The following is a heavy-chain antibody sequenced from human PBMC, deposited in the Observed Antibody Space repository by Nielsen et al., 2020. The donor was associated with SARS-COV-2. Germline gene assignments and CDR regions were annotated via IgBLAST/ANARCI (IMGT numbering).Heavy chain of an antibody. CDR2: INPSGGST. Sequence: ASVKVSCKASGYTFTSYYMHWVRQAPGQGLEWMGIINPSGGSTSYAQKFQGRVTMTRDTSTSTVYMELSSLRSEDTALYHCAREGEIQLWPVYNWFDPWGQGTLVTVSS. D-gene: IGHD5-18*01. V-gene: IGHV1-46*01. CDR3: AREGEIQLWPVYNWFDP. CDR1: GYTFTSYY. J-gene: IGHJ5*02.